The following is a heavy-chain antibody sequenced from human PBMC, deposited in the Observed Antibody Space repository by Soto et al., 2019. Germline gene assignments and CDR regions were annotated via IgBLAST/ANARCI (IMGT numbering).Heavy chain of an antibody. Sequence: QVQLVESGGGLVKPGGSLRLSCAASGFTFSDYYMGWVRQAPGKGLEWVSYISSSSSYTNYADSVKGRFTISRDNAKNSLYLQMNSRRAEDTAVYYCAREGRGDVGHGSGWYGYWGQGTLVTVSS. D-gene: IGHD6-19*01. CDR3: AREGRGDVGHGSGWYGY. CDR2: ISSSSSYT. V-gene: IGHV3-11*05. J-gene: IGHJ4*02. CDR1: GFTFSDYY.